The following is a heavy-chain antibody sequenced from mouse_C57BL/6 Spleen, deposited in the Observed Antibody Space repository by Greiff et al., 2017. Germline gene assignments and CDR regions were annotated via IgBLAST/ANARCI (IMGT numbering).Heavy chain of an antibody. V-gene: IGHV1-18*01. CDR1: GYTFTDYN. J-gene: IGHJ4*01. Sequence: EVQLVESGPELVKPGASVKIPCKASGYTFTDYNMDWVKQSHGKSLEWIGDINPNNGGTIYNQKFKGKATLTVDKSSSTAYMELRSLTSEDTAVYYCARSEGYGYAMDYWGQGTSVTVSS. CDR2: INPNNGGT. CDR3: ARSEGYGYAMDY. D-gene: IGHD2-3*01.